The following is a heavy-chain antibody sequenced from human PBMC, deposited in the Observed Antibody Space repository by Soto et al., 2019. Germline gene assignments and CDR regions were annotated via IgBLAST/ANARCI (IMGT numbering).Heavy chain of an antibody. CDR3: ARDHAGRFLEWLSPGWFDP. CDR2: IYYSGST. Sequence: LSLTCTVSGVSLSIGGDYWSWIRQHPGKGLEWIGYIYYSGSTYYNPSLKSRVTISVDTSKNQFSLKLSSVTAADTAVYYCARDHAGRFLEWLSPGWFDPWGQGTLVTVSS. V-gene: IGHV4-31*03. CDR1: GVSLSIGGDY. J-gene: IGHJ5*02. D-gene: IGHD3-3*01.